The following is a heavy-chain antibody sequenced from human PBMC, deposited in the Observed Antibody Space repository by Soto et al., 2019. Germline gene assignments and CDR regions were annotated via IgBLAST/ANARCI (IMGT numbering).Heavy chain of an antibody. J-gene: IGHJ6*02. CDR1: GGSISSYY. D-gene: IGHD3-3*01. V-gene: IGHV4-59*01. CDR3: ARGRVYSFGPGAAYNYGMYF. Sequence: PSETLSLTCTVSGGSISSYYWSWIRQPPGKGLEWIGYIYYSGSTNYNPSLKSRVTISVDTSKNQFSLKLSSVTAADTAVYYCARGRVYSFGPGAAYNYGMYFWDQRTTVPVSS. CDR2: IYYSGST.